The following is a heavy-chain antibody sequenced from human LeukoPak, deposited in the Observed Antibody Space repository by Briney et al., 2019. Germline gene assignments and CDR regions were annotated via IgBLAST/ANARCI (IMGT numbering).Heavy chain of an antibody. CDR1: SGSISGYY. Sequence: PSETLSLTCTVSSGSISGYYWGWIRQPPGGTLEYIGHIYYTGKPDYNPSLKSRVTMSVDTSKNQFSLRLSSVTAADTAVYYCARWDCSSGTCFHLDYWGQGTLVTASS. CDR2: IYYTGKP. D-gene: IGHD6-19*01. J-gene: IGHJ4*02. V-gene: IGHV4-59*01. CDR3: ARWDCSSGTCFHLDY.